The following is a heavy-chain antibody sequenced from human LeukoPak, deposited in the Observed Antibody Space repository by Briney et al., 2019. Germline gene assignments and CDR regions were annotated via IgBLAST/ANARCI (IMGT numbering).Heavy chain of an antibody. V-gene: IGHV4-34*01. CDR3: ARLLATRIDY. Sequence: SETLSLTCAVYGGSFSGYYWSWIRPPPGKGLEWIWEINHSGSTNYNPSLKSRVTISVDTSKNQFSLKLSSVTAADTAVYYCARLLATRIDYWGQGTLVTVSS. CDR2: INHSGST. CDR1: GGSFSGYY. J-gene: IGHJ4*02. D-gene: IGHD2-15*01.